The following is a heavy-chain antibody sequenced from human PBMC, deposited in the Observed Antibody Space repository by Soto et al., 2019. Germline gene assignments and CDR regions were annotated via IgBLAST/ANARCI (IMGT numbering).Heavy chain of an antibody. CDR1: GYTFTSYG. Sequence: QVQIVQSGAEVKKPGASVKVSCKASGYTFTSYGMHWVRQAPGQRLERMGWINAGNGNTKYSQKFQGRVTITRDTSASTAYMELSSLRSEDTAVYYCARAAAGIRNYYGMDVWGQGTTVTVSS. CDR3: ARAAAGIRNYYGMDV. V-gene: IGHV1-3*01. J-gene: IGHJ6*02. D-gene: IGHD6-13*01. CDR2: INAGNGNT.